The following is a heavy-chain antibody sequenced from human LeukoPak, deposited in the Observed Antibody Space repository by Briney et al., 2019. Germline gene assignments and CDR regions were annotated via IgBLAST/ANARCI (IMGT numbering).Heavy chain of an antibody. CDR1: GGTFSSYA. CDR3: AREARLTAHFDY. V-gene: IGHV1-69*13. J-gene: IGHJ4*02. CDR2: ITPMFGTA. Sequence: ASVKVSCKASGGTFSSYAISWVRQAPGQGLEWMGGITPMFGTAKYAQRFQGRVTITADESTSTAYMELSSLRSEDTAVYYCAREARLTAHFDYWGQGTLVTVSS. D-gene: IGHD2-21*02.